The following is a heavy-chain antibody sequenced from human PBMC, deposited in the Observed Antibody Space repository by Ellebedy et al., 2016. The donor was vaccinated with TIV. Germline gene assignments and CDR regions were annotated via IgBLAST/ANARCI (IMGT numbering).Heavy chain of an antibody. CDR1: GFPFDSYV. V-gene: IGHV3-30*04. D-gene: IGHD5/OR15-5a*01. Sequence: PGGSLRLSCAASGFPFDSYVMNWVRQAPGKGLEWVALISYDGSNKYFADSVQGRFTISRDNSQNTRYLLMNSLRGDDTAIYYCARALNHVDTVSTAPLDCWGQGTLVTVSS. J-gene: IGHJ4*02. CDR3: ARALNHVDTVSTAPLDC. CDR2: ISYDGSNK.